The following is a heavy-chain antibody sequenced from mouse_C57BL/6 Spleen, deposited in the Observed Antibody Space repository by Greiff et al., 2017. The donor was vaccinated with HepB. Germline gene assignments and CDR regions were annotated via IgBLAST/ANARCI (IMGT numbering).Heavy chain of an antibody. D-gene: IGHD2-4*01. J-gene: IGHJ4*01. Sequence: QVQLQQPGAELVKPGASVKLSCKASGYTFTSYWMHWVKQRPGQGLEWIGMIHPNSGSTNYNEKFKSKATLTVDKSSSTAYMQLSSLTSEDSAVYYCARDLLVDYERGYYAMDYWGQGTSVTVSS. CDR1: GYTFTSYW. CDR3: ARDLLVDYERGYYAMDY. V-gene: IGHV1-64*01. CDR2: IHPNSGST.